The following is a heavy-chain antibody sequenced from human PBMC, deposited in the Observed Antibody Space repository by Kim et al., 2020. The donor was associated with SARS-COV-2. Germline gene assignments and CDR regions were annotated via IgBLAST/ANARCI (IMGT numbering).Heavy chain of an antibody. CDR3: ARGEVEIVVVITYVD. J-gene: IGHJ4*02. CDR2: IIPIFGTA. V-gene: IGHV1-69*13. D-gene: IGHD3-22*01. Sequence: SVKVSCKASGGTFSSYAISWVRQAPGQGLEWMGGIIPIFGTANYAQKFQGRVTITADESTSTAYMELSSLRSEDTAVYYCARGEVEIVVVITYVDWGQGTLVTVSS. CDR1: GGTFSSYA.